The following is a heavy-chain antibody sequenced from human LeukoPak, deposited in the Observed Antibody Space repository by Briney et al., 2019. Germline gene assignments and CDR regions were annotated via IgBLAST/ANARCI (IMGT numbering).Heavy chain of an antibody. CDR1: GFTFSSYE. D-gene: IGHD3-22*01. J-gene: IGHJ2*01. Sequence: GGSLRLSCAASGFTFSSYEMNWVRQAPGKGLEWVSYISSSGTNISYADSVKGRLTISRVNSKKTLYLQMNSLRDEDTAVYYCAKDGYYDSSAYYHVRYFDLWGRGTLVTVSS. CDR2: ISSSGTNI. CDR3: AKDGYYDSSAYYHVRYFDL. V-gene: IGHV3-48*03.